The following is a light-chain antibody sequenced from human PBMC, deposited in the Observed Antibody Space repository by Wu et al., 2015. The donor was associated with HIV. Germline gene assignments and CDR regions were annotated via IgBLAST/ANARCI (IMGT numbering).Light chain of an antibody. V-gene: IGKV3-15*01. CDR1: QSVSSS. Sequence: EIVLTQSPDTVSLSPGERATLSCRASQSVSSSSLAWYQQKSGQAPRLLIYGASTRATGIPARFSGSGSGTEFTLTISSLQSEDFAVYYCQQYNNWPPWTFGQGTKVEIK. CDR2: GAS. J-gene: IGKJ1*01. CDR3: QQYNNWPPWT.